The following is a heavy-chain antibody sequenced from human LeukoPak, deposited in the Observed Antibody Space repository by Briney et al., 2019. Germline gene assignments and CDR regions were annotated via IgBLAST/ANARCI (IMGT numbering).Heavy chain of an antibody. J-gene: IGHJ4*02. Sequence: SVKVSCKASGGTFSSYAISWVRQAPGQGLEWMGGIIPIFGTANYAQKFQGRVTMTRDMSTSTVYMELSSLRSEDTAVYYCASREWELPTYWGQGTLVTVSS. V-gene: IGHV1-69*05. CDR3: ASREWELPTY. CDR2: IIPIFGTA. CDR1: GGTFSSYA. D-gene: IGHD1-26*01.